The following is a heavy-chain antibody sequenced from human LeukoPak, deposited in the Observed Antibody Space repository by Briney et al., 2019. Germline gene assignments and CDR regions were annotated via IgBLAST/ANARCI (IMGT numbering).Heavy chain of an antibody. V-gene: IGHV4-34*01. D-gene: IGHD1-1*01. CDR1: GGSFSGYY. CDR3: ARLHVEGTTGTPIRHFDY. CDR2: INHSGST. Sequence: SETLSLTCAVYGGSFSGYYWSWIRQPPGKGLEWIGEINHSGSTNYNPSLKSRVSISVDTSKNQFSLKLSSVTAADTAVYYCARLHVEGTTGTPIRHFDYWGQGTLVTVSS. J-gene: IGHJ4*02.